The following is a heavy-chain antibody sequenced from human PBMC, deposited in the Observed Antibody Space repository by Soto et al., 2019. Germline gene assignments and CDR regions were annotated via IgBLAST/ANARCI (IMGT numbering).Heavy chain of an antibody. CDR1: GFTFSSYS. Sequence: GGSLRLSCAASGFTFSSYSMNWVRQAPGKGLEWVSSISSSSSYIYYADSVKGRFTISRDNAKNSLYLQMNSLRAEDTAVYYCARRSAVGHYYYYMDVWGKGTTVTVSS. V-gene: IGHV3-21*01. CDR3: ARRSAVGHYYYYMDV. D-gene: IGHD6-19*01. CDR2: ISSSSSYI. J-gene: IGHJ6*03.